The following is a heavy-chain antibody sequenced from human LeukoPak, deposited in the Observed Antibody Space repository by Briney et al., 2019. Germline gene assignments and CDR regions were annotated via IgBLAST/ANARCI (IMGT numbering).Heavy chain of an antibody. CDR1: GFTFSSYG. J-gene: IGHJ6*03. D-gene: IGHD1-1*01. CDR2: IRYDGSNK. Sequence: PXGSLXXXCAASGFTFSSYGIHWVRQAPGKGLEWVAFIRYDGSNKYHADSVKGRFTISRENSKKTVYLQMKRLRAEDTGVYFCAKEYGYDYNYYYSMDVWGKGTTVTISS. V-gene: IGHV3-30*02. CDR3: AKEYGYDYNYYYSMDV.